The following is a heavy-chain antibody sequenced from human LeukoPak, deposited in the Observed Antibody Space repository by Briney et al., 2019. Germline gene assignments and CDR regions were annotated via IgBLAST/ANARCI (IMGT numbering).Heavy chain of an antibody. Sequence: PSETLSLTCTVSGGSVTTYYWSWIRQSAGKGLEWIGHISTSVTTTYNPSLKSRVTMSVDTSKNQFSLKLTSVTAADTAVYYCAREATVVGATIIWGQGTLVTVSS. D-gene: IGHD1-26*01. J-gene: IGHJ4*02. CDR3: AREATVVGATII. CDR2: ISTSVTT. V-gene: IGHV4-4*07. CDR1: GGSVTTYY.